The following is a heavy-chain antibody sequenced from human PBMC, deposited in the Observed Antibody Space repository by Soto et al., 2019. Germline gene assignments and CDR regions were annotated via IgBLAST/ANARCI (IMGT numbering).Heavy chain of an antibody. V-gene: IGHV1-2*04. J-gene: IGHJ4*02. CDR3: DVKQSCFFHY. CDR1: GHTFTDCY. D-gene: IGHD3-10*02. Sequence: GASVKVSCKASGHTFTDCYIHCVRQAPGQGLVCMGWINPDSGGTNFAQKYQWWVNVAWDTSITTANLDLNRLKSDDTAMHWCDVKQSCFFHYWGQGALVTVSS. CDR2: INPDSGGT.